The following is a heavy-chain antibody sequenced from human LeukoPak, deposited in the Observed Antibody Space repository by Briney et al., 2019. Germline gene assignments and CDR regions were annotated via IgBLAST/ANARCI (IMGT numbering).Heavy chain of an antibody. CDR2: TSGTEDGT. CDR3: TKDLMTGFSSGWYFGY. Sequence: PGGSLRLSCAASGATLHSFAMSWVRQAPGKGLEWLAVTSGTEDGTHYADSVRGRFIISADSSKKSLYLQMNSLRAEDTAVYYCTKDLMTGFSSGWYFGYWGLGTLVTVSS. J-gene: IGHJ4*02. CDR1: GATLHSFA. D-gene: IGHD6-19*01. V-gene: IGHV3-23*01.